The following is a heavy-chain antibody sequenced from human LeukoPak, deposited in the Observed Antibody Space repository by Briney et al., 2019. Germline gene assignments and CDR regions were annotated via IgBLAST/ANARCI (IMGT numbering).Heavy chain of an antibody. CDR1: GFSFSNSW. D-gene: IGHD3-10*01. CDR2: INPDASVI. V-gene: IGHV3-7*01. Sequence: GGSLRLSCAASGFSFSNSWMNWVRQGPGRGLEWVANINPDASVINYADSVKGRFTISRDNAKNSLYLQIDSLRAEDTAVYYCAKDSYYYGSGGQYWGQGTLVTVSS. CDR3: AKDSYYYGSGGQY. J-gene: IGHJ4*01.